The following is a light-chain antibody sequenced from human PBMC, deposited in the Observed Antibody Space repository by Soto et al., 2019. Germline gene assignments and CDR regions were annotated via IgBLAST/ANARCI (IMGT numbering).Light chain of an antibody. Sequence: DIILTQSPATLSLSPGERATISCRASQSVTRYVAWYQQKPGQAPRLLIYDTSNRATGIPARFSGSGSGTDFTLTISSLEAEDFAVYYWQQRRDWPTFGGGTKVEVK. V-gene: IGKV3-11*01. CDR2: DTS. J-gene: IGKJ4*01. CDR1: QSVTRY. CDR3: QQRRDWPT.